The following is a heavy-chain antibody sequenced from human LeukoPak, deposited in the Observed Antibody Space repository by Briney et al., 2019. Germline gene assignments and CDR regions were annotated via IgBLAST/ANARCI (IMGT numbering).Heavy chain of an antibody. D-gene: IGHD3-22*01. CDR2: ISDSGGRT. V-gene: IGHV3-23*01. Sequence: GGSLRLSCAVSGITLSNYGMSWVRQAPGRGRQWVAGISDSGGRTNYADSVRGRFTISRDNPKNTLYLQMNSLRAEDTAVYFCAKRGVVIRVILVGFHKEAYYFDSWGQGALVTVSS. CDR1: GITLSNYG. J-gene: IGHJ4*02. CDR3: AKRGVVIRVILVGFHKEAYYFDS.